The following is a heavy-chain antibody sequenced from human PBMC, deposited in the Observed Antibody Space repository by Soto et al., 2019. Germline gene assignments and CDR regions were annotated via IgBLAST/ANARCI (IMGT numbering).Heavy chain of an antibody. V-gene: IGHV4-34*01. J-gene: IGHJ4*02. CDR2: INHSGST. D-gene: IGHD3-9*01. Sequence: SETLSLTCAVYGGSFSGYYWSWIRQPPGKGLEWIGEINHSGSTNYNPSLKSRVTISVDTSKNQFSLKLSSVTAADTAVYYCARGRSLGYDILTGYYPYYFDYWGQGTLVTVSS. CDR1: GGSFSGYY. CDR3: ARGRSLGYDILTGYYPYYFDY.